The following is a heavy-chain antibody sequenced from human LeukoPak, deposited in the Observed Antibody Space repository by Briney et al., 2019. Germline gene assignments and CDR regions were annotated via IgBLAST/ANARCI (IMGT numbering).Heavy chain of an antibody. J-gene: IGHJ4*02. CDR2: IYHSGST. D-gene: IGHD2-15*01. CDR1: GYSISSGYY. CDR3: ARVVGYPPRYFDY. V-gene: IGHV4-38-2*02. Sequence: SETLSLTCTVSGYSISSGYYWGWIRQPPGKGLEWIGSIYHSGSTYYNPSLKSRVTISVDTSKSQFSLKLSSVTAADTAVYYCARVVGYPPRYFDYWGQGTLVTVSS.